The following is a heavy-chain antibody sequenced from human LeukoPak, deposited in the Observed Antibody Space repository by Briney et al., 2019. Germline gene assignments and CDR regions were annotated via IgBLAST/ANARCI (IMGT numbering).Heavy chain of an antibody. V-gene: IGHV1-69*05. D-gene: IGHD4-17*01. J-gene: IGHJ4*02. CDR3: PRAHGDYEAGGY. CDR2: IIPIFGTP. CDR1: ECTFSSYA. Sequence: SVKFSCKASECTFSSYAISWVRQAPGQGLDWMGGIIPIFGTPNYEQKFQGRSTITTTESTTTANMELTSLRTEATAVIYFPRAHGDYEAGGYWGQGTLVTVSS.